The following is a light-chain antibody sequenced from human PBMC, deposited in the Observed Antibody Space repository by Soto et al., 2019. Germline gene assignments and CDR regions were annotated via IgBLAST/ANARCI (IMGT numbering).Light chain of an antibody. J-gene: IGLJ7*01. V-gene: IGLV1-51*01. CDR2: DNN. Sequence: QSVLTQPPSLSAAPGQTVTISCSGSSSNIGNNYVSCYQQLPGTAPKLLIYDNNKPPSRIPDRFSGSKSGTSATLGITGLQTGDEADYYCGTWDSSLSAAVFGGGTQLTVL. CDR3: GTWDSSLSAAV. CDR1: SSNIGNNY.